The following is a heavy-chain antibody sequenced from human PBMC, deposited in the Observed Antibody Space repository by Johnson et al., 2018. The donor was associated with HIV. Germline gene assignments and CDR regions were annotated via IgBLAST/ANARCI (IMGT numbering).Heavy chain of an antibody. CDR2: IYSGGST. Sequence: VQLVESGGGLVKPGGSLRLSCAASGFTFSSNAMSWVRQAPGKGLEWVSVIYSGGSTYYADSVKGRFTISRDSSKNTLYLQMNSLRVEDTAVYYCARGSRYTYDNDDAYLLHAFDSWGQGTMVTVSS. D-gene: IGHD3-22*01. J-gene: IGHJ3*01. CDR3: ARGSRYTYDNDDAYLLHAFDS. CDR1: GFTFSSNA. V-gene: IGHV3-66*02.